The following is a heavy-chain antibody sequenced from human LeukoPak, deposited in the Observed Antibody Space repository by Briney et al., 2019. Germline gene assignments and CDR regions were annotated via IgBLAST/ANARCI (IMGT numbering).Heavy chain of an antibody. CDR3: AREADYDILTGYRNWFDP. Sequence: SETLSLTCTVSGGSISSYYWGWIRQPPGKGLEWIGSIYYSGSTYYNPSLKSRVTISVDTSKNQFSLKLSSVTAADTAVYYCAREADYDILTGYRNWFDPWGQGTLVTVSS. D-gene: IGHD3-9*01. CDR1: GGSISSYY. V-gene: IGHV4-39*07. J-gene: IGHJ5*02. CDR2: IYYSGST.